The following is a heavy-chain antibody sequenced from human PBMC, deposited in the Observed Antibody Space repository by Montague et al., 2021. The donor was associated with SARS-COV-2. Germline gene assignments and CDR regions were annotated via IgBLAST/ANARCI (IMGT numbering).Heavy chain of an antibody. CDR3: ARGPFDWNYLDYYYYMDV. D-gene: IGHD1-7*01. CDR1: GFTVSSNY. CDR2: IYSGGST. V-gene: IGHV3-53*04. J-gene: IGHJ6*03. Sequence: RRLSVAASGFTVSSNYMSWVRQAPGKGLEWVSVIYSGGSTYYADSVKGRFTISRHNSKNTLYLQMNSLRAEDTAVYYCARGPFDWNYLDYYYYMDVWGKGTTVTVSS.